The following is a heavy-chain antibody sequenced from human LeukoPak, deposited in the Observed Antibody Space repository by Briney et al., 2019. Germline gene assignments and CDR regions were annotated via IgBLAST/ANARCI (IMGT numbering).Heavy chain of an antibody. CDR1: GGSFSGYY. J-gene: IGHJ4*02. V-gene: IGHV4-59*10. D-gene: IGHD4-17*01. Sequence: SETLSLTCAVYGGSFSGYYWSWIRQPAGKGLEWIGRIYTSGSTNYNPSLKSRVTMSVDTSKNQFSLKLSSVTAADTALYYCARNYGDYVPFDYWGQGTLVTVSS. CDR2: IYTSGST. CDR3: ARNYGDYVPFDY.